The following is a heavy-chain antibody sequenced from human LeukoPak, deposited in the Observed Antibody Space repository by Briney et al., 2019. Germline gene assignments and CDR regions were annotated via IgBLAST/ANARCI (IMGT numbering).Heavy chain of an antibody. V-gene: IGHV3-53*01. J-gene: IGHJ4*02. Sequence: GGSLRLSCAASGFTVSSNYMSWVRQAPGKGLEWVSVIYSGGSTYYADSVKGRFTISRDNSKDTLYLQMNSLRAEDTAVYYCATHPGTIFGVVIAYYFDYWGQGTLVTVSS. D-gene: IGHD3-3*01. CDR1: GFTVSSNY. CDR2: IYSGGST. CDR3: ATHPGTIFGVVIAYYFDY.